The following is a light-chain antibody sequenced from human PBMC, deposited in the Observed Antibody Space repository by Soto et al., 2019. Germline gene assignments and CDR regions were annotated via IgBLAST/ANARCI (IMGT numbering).Light chain of an antibody. V-gene: IGKV3-11*01. CDR2: DAS. Sequence: EIVLIQSPATLSLSPGESATLSCRASQSVSSSLAWYQQNPGQAPRLLIFDASNRATGIPVRFSGSGSGTDFTLTISSLEPEDCTVYYGQQHSDWPLTFGGGTKVDI. CDR3: QQHSDWPLT. J-gene: IGKJ4*01. CDR1: QSVSSS.